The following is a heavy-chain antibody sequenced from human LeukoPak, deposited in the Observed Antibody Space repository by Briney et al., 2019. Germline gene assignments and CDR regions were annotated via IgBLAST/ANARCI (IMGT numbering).Heavy chain of an antibody. J-gene: IGHJ3*02. CDR3: AGELGTVTTTSLGAFDI. D-gene: IGHD4-17*01. V-gene: IGHV4-4*02. Sequence: SGTLSLTCAVSGGSISSSNWWSWVRQPPGKGLEWIGEIYHSGSTNYNPSLKSRVTISVDKSKNQFSLKLSSVTAADTAVYYCAGELGTVTTTSLGAFDIWGQGTMVTVSS. CDR1: GGSISSSNW. CDR2: IYHSGST.